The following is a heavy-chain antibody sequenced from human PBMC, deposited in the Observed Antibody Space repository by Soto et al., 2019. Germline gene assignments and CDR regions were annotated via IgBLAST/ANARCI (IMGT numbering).Heavy chain of an antibody. CDR3: ARTLAAAGQYFFDY. Sequence: SGPTLVNPTQTLTLTCTFSGFSLSTNGMGVSWIRQPPGKALEWLARIDWDDDKFYSTSLKTRLTISKDTSSNQVVLTMTNMDPVDTATYYCARTLAAAGQYFFDYWGQGTLVTVSS. D-gene: IGHD6-13*01. J-gene: IGHJ4*02. V-gene: IGHV2-70*04. CDR1: GFSLSTNGMG. CDR2: IDWDDDK.